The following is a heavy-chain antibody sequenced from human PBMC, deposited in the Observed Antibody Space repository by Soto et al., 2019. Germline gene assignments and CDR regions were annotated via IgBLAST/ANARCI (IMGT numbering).Heavy chain of an antibody. CDR3: ARTTAVPNSLRSRYFFDY. CDR1: GGSVSDKTYY. Sequence: SETLSLTCSVSGGSVSDKTYYWSWIRQPPGRRLEWIGYVYYSGTTNYNPSLKSRVTISVDLSKNQFSLRLSSVTTADTALYYCARTTAVPNSLRSRYFFDYWGQGTLVTV. V-gene: IGHV4-61*01. D-gene: IGHD4-17*01. J-gene: IGHJ4*02. CDR2: VYYSGTT.